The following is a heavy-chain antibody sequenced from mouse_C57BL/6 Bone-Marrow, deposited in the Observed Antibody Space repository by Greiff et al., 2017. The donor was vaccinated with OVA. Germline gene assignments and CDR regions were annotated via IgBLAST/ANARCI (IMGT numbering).Heavy chain of an antibody. CDR3: TRGHWGFDY. Sequence: QVQLQQSGAELVRPGASVTLSCKASGYTFTDYEMHWVKQTPVHGLEWIGAIDPETGGTAYNQKFKGKAILTADKSSSTAYMELRSLTSEDSAVYYCTRGHWGFDYWGQGTTLTVSS. CDR1: GYTFTDYE. D-gene: IGHD4-1*01. V-gene: IGHV1-15*01. CDR2: IDPETGGT. J-gene: IGHJ2*01.